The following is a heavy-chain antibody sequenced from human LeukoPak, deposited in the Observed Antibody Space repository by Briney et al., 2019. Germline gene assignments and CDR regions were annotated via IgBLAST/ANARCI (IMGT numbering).Heavy chain of an antibody. D-gene: IGHD2-8*01. CDR3: ARVEYCIKGVCVNFDY. V-gene: IGHV1-2*02. Sequence: ASVNVSCKASGYTFTGPYIHWIRQAPGQGLEWMGWINPNSGGTKYAQKFQGRVTMTRETSINTAYMELSRLRSDDTAVYYCARVEYCIKGVCVNFDYWGQGTLVTVST. J-gene: IGHJ4*02. CDR2: INPNSGGT. CDR1: GYTFTGPY.